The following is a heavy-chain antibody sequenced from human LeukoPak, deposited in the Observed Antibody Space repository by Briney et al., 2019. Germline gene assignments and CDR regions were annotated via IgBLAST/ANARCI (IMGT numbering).Heavy chain of an antibody. CDR3: ARGTTVTTENDAFDI. Sequence: PSETLSLTCTVSGGSISSSSYYWGWIRQPPGKGLEWIGSIYYSGSTYYNPSLKSRVTISVDTSKNQFSLKLSSVTAADTAVYYCARGTTVTTENDAFDIWGQGTMVTVSS. J-gene: IGHJ3*02. V-gene: IGHV4-39*07. CDR1: GGSISSSSYY. CDR2: IYYSGST. D-gene: IGHD4-17*01.